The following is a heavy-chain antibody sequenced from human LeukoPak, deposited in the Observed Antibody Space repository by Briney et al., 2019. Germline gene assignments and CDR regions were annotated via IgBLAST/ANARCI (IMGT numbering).Heavy chain of an antibody. J-gene: IGHJ6*03. Sequence: GGSLRLSCAASGFTVSSNYMNWVRQAPGKGLEWVSVTYPGGSTYYAESVKGRVSISRDNSQNILYLQMNSLRAEDTAVYYCARDPSSWYYYYMDVWGKGTTVTVSS. CDR2: TYPGGST. CDR3: ARDPSSWYYYYMDV. V-gene: IGHV3-53*01. CDR1: GFTVSSNY. D-gene: IGHD6-13*01.